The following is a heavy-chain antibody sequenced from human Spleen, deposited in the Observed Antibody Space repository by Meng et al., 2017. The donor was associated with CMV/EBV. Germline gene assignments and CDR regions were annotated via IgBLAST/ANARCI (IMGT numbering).Heavy chain of an antibody. Sequence: SVKVSCKASGYNFTGYYIHWVRQAPGQGLEWMGGIIPIFGTANYAQKFQGRVTITTDESTSTAYMELSSLRSEDTAVYYCARPADYCSSTSCYTYGMDVWGQGTTVTVSS. J-gene: IGHJ6*02. D-gene: IGHD2-2*02. CDR1: GYNFTGYY. CDR2: IIPIFGTA. CDR3: ARPADYCSSTSCYTYGMDV. V-gene: IGHV1-69*05.